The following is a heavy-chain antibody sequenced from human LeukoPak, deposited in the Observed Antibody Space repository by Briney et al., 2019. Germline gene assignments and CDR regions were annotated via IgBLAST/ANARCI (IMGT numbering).Heavy chain of an antibody. Sequence: GASVKVSCKASGGTFSSYAISWVRQAPGQGLGWMGRIIPILGIANYAQKFQGRVTITADKSTSTAYMELSSLRSEDTAVYYCARESGANSSSEYYYYYYGMDVWGQGTTVTVSS. CDR1: GGTFSSYA. D-gene: IGHD6-6*01. V-gene: IGHV1-69*04. CDR2: IIPILGIA. CDR3: ARESGANSSSEYYYYYYGMDV. J-gene: IGHJ6*02.